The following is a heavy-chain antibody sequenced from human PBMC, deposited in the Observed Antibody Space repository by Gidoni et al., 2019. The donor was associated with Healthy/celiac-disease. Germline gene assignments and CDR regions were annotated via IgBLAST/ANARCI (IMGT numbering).Heavy chain of an antibody. J-gene: IGHJ2*01. V-gene: IGHV3-23*01. CDR2: ISGSGGST. Sequence: EVQLLESGGGLVQPGGSLRLSCAASGFTFSSYAMSWVRQAPGKGLEWVSAISGSGGSTYYADSVKGRFTISRDNSKNTLYLQMNSLRAEDTAVYYCAKDRYKDCSSTSCPYWYFDLWGRGTLVTVSS. D-gene: IGHD2-2*01. CDR3: AKDRYKDCSSTSCPYWYFDL. CDR1: GFTFSSYA.